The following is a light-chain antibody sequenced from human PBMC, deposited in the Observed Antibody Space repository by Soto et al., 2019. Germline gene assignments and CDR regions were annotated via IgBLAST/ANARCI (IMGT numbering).Light chain of an antibody. CDR1: QSVSSSY. CDR2: GAS. V-gene: IGKV3-20*01. CDR3: QQYCSSLLT. J-gene: IGKJ1*01. Sequence: EIVLTQSPGTLSLSPGERAALSCRASQSVSSSYLAWYQQKPGQAPRLLIYGASSRATGIPDRFSGSGSGTDFTLTISRLEPDDFAVYYCQQYCSSLLTFGQGTKVEIK.